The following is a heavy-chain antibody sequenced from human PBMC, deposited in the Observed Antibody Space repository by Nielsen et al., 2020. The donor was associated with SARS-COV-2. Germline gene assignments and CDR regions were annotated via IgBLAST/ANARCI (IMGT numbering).Heavy chain of an antibody. D-gene: IGHD3-10*01. J-gene: IGHJ4*02. Sequence: VRQMPGKGLEWMGRINPNSGGTNYAQKFQGRVTMTRDTSISTAYMELSRLRSDDTAVYYCARDPRRITMVRGVIPPDYWGQGTLVTVSS. CDR3: ARDPRRITMVRGVIPPDY. CDR2: INPNSGGT. V-gene: IGHV1-2*06.